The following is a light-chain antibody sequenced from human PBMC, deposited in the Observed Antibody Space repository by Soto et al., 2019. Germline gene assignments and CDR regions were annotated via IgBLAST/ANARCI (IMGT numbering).Light chain of an antibody. CDR2: DSS. Sequence: EAVSTQSPATLSLSPGERATLSFRASESVRDELGWYQQKPGQAPRLLIFDSSNRATGIPARFSGSGYGTDFTLSISSLEPEDFAVYYCQQRLSWPITFGQGTRLEIK. V-gene: IGKV3-11*01. J-gene: IGKJ5*01. CDR1: ESVRDE. CDR3: QQRLSWPIT.